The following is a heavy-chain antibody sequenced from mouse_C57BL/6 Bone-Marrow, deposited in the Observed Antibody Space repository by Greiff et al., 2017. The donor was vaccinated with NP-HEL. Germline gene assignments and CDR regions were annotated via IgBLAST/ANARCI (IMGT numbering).Heavy chain of an antibody. D-gene: IGHD1-2*01. Sequence: VQLQESGAELVRPGASVTLSCKASGYTFTDYEMHWVKQTPVHGLEWIGAIDPETGGTAYNQKFTGKAILTADKSSSTAYMELRSLTSEDSAVYYVTRSFYYGGLKAVGYWGQGTTLTVSS. J-gene: IGHJ2*01. CDR2: IDPETGGT. CDR3: TRSFYYGGLKAVGY. CDR1: GYTFTDYE. V-gene: IGHV1-15*01.